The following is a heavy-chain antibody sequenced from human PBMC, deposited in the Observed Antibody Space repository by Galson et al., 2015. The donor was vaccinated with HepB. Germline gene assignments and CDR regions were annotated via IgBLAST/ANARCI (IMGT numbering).Heavy chain of an antibody. V-gene: IGHV1-18*04. CDR3: ARDRLHSLDY. CDR2: ISTRSGNT. CDR1: GYTFTSNG. J-gene: IGHJ4*02. Sequence: SVKVSCKASGYTFTSNGISWVRQAPGQGLEWVGWISTRSGNTNYARRLQGRVTLSRDTSTDTAYMELRRLRSDDAAVYYCARDRLHSLDYWGQGTLVTVSS.